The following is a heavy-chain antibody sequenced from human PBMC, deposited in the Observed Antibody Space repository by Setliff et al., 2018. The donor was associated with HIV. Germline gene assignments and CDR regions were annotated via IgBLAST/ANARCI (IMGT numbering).Heavy chain of an antibody. V-gene: IGHV3-7*01. D-gene: IGHD6-13*01. Sequence: PSETLRLSCAASGFTFSRYWMSWVRQAPGKGLEWVANIKQDGSEKYYGDSVQGRFTISRDNAKNSLYLQMNSLRAEDTAVYYCARDSSSWYEFYFDCWGQGTLVTVSS. CDR1: GFTFSRYW. CDR3: ARDSSSWYEFYFDC. J-gene: IGHJ4*02. CDR2: IKQDGSEK.